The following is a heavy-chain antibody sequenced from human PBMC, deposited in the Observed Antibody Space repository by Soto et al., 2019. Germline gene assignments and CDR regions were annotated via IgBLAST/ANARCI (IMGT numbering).Heavy chain of an antibody. V-gene: IGHV4-4*02. J-gene: IGHJ3*02. D-gene: IGHD2-2*01. CDR2: IYHSGST. CDR1: GGSISSNNW. CDR3: ARVLQYCSGNSCYFDT. Sequence: QVQLQESGPGLVKPSGTLSLTCAVSGGSISSNNWWNWVRQSPGKGLEWIGVIYHSGSTNDNPSLKSRVAISVDNSRNQFFLKLSSVTAAETAVYYCARVLQYCSGNSCYFDTWGHGTMVTVSS.